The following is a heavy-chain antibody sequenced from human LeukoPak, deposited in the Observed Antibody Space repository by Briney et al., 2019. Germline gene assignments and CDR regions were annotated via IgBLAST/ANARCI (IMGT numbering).Heavy chain of an antibody. CDR2: ISWNSSSI. CDR1: GFTFDDYA. Sequence: PGRSLRLSCAASGFTFDDYAMHWVRQAPGKGLEWVSGISWNSSSIGYADSVKGRFTISRDNAKNSLYLQMNSLRAEDTALYYCAKARGIAAQFDPWGQGTLVTVSS. D-gene: IGHD6-13*01. J-gene: IGHJ5*02. CDR3: AKARGIAAQFDP. V-gene: IGHV3-9*01.